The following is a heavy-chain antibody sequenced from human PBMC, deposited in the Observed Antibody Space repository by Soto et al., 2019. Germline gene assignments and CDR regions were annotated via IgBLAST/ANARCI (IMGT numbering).Heavy chain of an antibody. D-gene: IGHD2-15*01. V-gene: IGHV3-7*01. J-gene: IGHJ3*02. CDR1: GFTFSSYW. CDR2: IKQDGSET. Sequence: EVQLVESGGGLVQPGGSLRLSCAASGFTFSSYWMSWVRQAPGKGLEWVANIKQDGSETYYVDSVKGRFTISRDNAKNSLYLQMNSLRAEDTAVYYCARAAPGPHCSFDIWGQGTMVTVSS. CDR3: ARAAPGPHCSFDI.